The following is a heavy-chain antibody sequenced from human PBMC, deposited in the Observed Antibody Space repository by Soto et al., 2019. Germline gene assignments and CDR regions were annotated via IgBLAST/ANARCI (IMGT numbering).Heavy chain of an antibody. CDR3: SRSYSSSSWFDP. CDR2: ISSSSSYI. J-gene: IGHJ5*02. D-gene: IGHD6-6*01. V-gene: IGHV3-21*01. CDR1: GFTFSSYS. Sequence: EVQLVESGGGLVKPGGSLRLSCAASGFTFSSYSMNWVRQAPGKGLEWVSSISSSSSYIYYADSVKGRFTISRDNAKNSLYLQMNTLRAEDTAVYYCSRSYSSSSWFDPWGQGTLVTVSS.